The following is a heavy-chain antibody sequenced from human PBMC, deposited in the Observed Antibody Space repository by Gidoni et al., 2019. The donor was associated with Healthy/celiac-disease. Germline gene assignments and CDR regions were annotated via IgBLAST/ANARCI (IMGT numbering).Heavy chain of an antibody. CDR1: GFTFRSYS. CDR2: ISSSSSYI. V-gene: IGHV3-21*01. J-gene: IGHJ3*02. Sequence: EVQLVESGGGLVKHGGSLRLSCAASGFTFRSYSMNWVRQAPWKVLEWVSSISSSSSYIYYADSVKGRFTISRDNAKNSLYLQMNSLRAEDTAVYYCAREGIAAAGASSAFDIWGQGTMVTVSS. D-gene: IGHD6-13*01. CDR3: AREGIAAAGASSAFDI.